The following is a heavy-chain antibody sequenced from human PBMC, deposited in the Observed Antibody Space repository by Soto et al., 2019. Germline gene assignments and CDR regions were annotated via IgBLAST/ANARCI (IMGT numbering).Heavy chain of an antibody. J-gene: IGHJ4*02. CDR1: GFTFNDYA. D-gene: IGHD1-1*01. Sequence: EVQLVESGGGLVQTGRSLRISCAASGFTFNDYAMHWVRQAPGKGLDWVSGISWNSGTIGYADSVKGRFTISRDNAKNSLYLQMNSMRAEDTDLYYCAKDKDADLMPASGGYFEYWGPGTLVTVSS. CDR3: AKDKDADLMPASGGYFEY. V-gene: IGHV3-9*01. CDR2: ISWNSGTI.